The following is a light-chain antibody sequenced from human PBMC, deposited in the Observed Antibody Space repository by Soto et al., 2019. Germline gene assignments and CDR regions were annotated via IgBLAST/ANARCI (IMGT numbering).Light chain of an antibody. J-gene: IGLJ1*01. CDR2: EVN. V-gene: IGLV2-18*01. CDR3: SLYISGSTYV. Sequence: QSVLTQPPSVSGSPGQSVTISCTGTSSDVGSYNRLSWYQQPPGTAPKLIMYEVNTRPSGVPDRFSGSKSGSTASLTISGLPAEDEADYYCSLYISGSTYVFGTGTKVTVL. CDR1: SSDVGSYNR.